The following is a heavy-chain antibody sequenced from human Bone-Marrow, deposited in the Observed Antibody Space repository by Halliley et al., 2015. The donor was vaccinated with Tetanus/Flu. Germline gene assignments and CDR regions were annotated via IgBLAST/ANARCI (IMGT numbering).Heavy chain of an antibody. J-gene: IGHJ4*02. CDR3: ARSLYYYGSGSYSDY. V-gene: IGHV4-31*02. CDR2: IYYSGST. D-gene: IGHD3-10*01. CDR1: GGSISSGVYY. Sequence: LRLSCTVSGGSISSGVYYWSWIRQHPGKGLEWIGHIYYSGSTYYNPSLKSRVTISVDTSKNQFSLKLRSVTAADTAVYYCARSLYYYGSGSYSDYWGQGTLVTVSS.